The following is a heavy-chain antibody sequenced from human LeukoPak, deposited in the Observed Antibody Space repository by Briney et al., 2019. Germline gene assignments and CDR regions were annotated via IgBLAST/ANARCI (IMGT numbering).Heavy chain of an antibody. CDR3: ARGIVVVVAATAHFDY. J-gene: IGHJ4*02. CDR2: INPNGGGT. D-gene: IGHD2-15*01. V-gene: IGHV1-2*02. Sequence: ASVKVSCKASGYTFTGYYMHWVRQAPGQGLEWMGWINPNGGGTNYAQKFQGRVTMTRDTSISTAYMELSRLRSDDTAVYYCARGIVVVVAATAHFDYWGQGTLVTVSS. CDR1: GYTFTGYY.